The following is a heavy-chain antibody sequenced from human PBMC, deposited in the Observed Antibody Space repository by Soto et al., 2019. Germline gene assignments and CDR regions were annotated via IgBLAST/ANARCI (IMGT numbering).Heavy chain of an antibody. CDR3: ARDPEYDFWSGYSDYYGMDV. Sequence: SVKVSCKASGGTFSSYAISWVRQAPGQGLEWMGGIIPIFGTANYAQKFQGRVTITADKSTGTAYMELSSLRSEDTAVYYCARDPEYDFWSGYSDYYGMDVWGQGTTVTVSS. V-gene: IGHV1-69*06. CDR2: IIPIFGTA. CDR1: GGTFSSYA. J-gene: IGHJ6*02. D-gene: IGHD3-3*01.